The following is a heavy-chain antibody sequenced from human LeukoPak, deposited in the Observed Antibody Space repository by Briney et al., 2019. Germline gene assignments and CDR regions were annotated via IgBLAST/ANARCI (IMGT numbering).Heavy chain of an antibody. V-gene: IGHV3-23*01. Sequence: GESLRLSCAASGFSFSSYAMSWVRQAPGKALEWVSVIGGGPGNTYYTDSVKGRFTISRDNSKNTLYLHLNSLRAEDTAVYYCAKGKGPTANWYFDVWGRGTLVTVSS. CDR2: IGGGPGNT. J-gene: IGHJ2*01. CDR1: GFSFSSYA. CDR3: AKGKGPTANWYFDV. D-gene: IGHD2-21*02.